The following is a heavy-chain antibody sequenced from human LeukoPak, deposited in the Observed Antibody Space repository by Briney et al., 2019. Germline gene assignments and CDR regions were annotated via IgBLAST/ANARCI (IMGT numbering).Heavy chain of an antibody. J-gene: IGHJ3*02. CDR3: ARDRDTIGATGMASDI. CDR1: GFTFSSYE. CDR2: ISSSGTTI. Sequence: PGGSLRLSCAASGFTFSSYEMNWVRQAPGKGLEWVSYISSSGTTIYYVDSVKGRFTISRDNAKKSLYLQMNSLRTEDTAVYYCARDRDTIGATGMASDIWGQGTMVTVSS. V-gene: IGHV3-48*03. D-gene: IGHD3-10*01.